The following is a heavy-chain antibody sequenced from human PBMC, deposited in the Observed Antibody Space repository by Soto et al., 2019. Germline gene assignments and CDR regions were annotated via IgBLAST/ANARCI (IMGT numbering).Heavy chain of an antibody. V-gene: IGHV3-23*01. CDR2: ISGSGGTT. J-gene: IGHJ3*02. CDR3: AKYRMGGGGVGTMVRREGFDI. CDR1: GFSFSSYA. Sequence: EVQLLESGGGLVQPGGSLRVSCAASGFSFSSYAMSWVRQAPGKGPEWVSVISGSGGTTHTADSVKGRFTISRDNARKTFFLKRNSRGAGGWAFYYCAKYRMGGGGVGTMVRREGFDIWGQGTRVTVSS. D-gene: IGHD3-10*01.